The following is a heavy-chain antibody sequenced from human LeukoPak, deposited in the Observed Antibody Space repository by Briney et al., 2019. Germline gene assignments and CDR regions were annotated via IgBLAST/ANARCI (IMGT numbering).Heavy chain of an antibody. V-gene: IGHV1-8*02. J-gene: IGHJ3*02. CDR1: GYTFTNYD. D-gene: IGHD1-1*01. Sequence: GASVKVSCKASGYTFTNYDINWVRQATGQGLEWMGWMNPNSGNTGYAQKFQGRVTMTRNTSISTAYMELSSLRSEDTAVYYCARMIGSERPDAFDIWGQGTMVTVSS. CDR3: ARMIGSERPDAFDI. CDR2: MNPNSGNT.